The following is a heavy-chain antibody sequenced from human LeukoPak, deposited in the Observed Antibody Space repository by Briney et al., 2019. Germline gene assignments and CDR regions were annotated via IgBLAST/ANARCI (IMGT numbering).Heavy chain of an antibody. V-gene: IGHV3-7*01. CDR2: IKQDGSEK. CDR3: ARERYCSSTSCEHYYYYYYMDV. CDR1: GFTFSSYW. D-gene: IGHD2-2*01. J-gene: IGHJ6*03. Sequence: GGSLRLSCAASGFTFSSYWMSWVRQVPGKGLEWVANIKQDGSEKYYVDSVKGRFTISRDNAKNSLYLQMNSLRAEDTAVYYCARERYCSSTSCEHYYYYYYMDVWGKGTTVTVSS.